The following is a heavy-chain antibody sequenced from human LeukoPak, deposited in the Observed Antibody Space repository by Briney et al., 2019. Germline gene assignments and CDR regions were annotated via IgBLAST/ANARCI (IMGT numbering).Heavy chain of an antibody. J-gene: IGHJ6*02. CDR1: GFTFSESW. V-gene: IGHV3-7*01. D-gene: IGHD3-16*01. CDR3: ATYTHWVAGDV. CDR2: MNQDGSEK. Sequence: GGSLRLSRAASGFTFSESWMSWVRQAPGKGLEWVADMNQDGSEKDYVDSVKGRFTISRDNARESLYLQMSSLRAEDTAVYYCATYTHWVAGDVWGHRTTVTVSS.